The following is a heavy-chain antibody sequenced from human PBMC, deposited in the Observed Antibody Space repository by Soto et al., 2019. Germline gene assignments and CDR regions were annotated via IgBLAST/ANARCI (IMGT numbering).Heavy chain of an antibody. V-gene: IGHV1-69*06. D-gene: IGHD2-2*01. J-gene: IGHJ4*02. CDR1: GGTFSNYA. CDR2: IIPIFGTT. Sequence: ASVKVSCKASGGTFSNYAIHWLRQAPGQGLEWMGGIIPIFGTTNYAQQFQGRVTITADKSSSTAYMELSSLGSEDTAIYYCARGTHFSLILAALLYWGQGTLVTVPQ. CDR3: ARGTHFSLILAALLY.